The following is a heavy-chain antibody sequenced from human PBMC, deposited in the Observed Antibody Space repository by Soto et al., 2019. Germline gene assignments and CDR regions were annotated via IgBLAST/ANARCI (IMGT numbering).Heavy chain of an antibody. CDR3: ARQSVVTNVGHGPVQS. Sequence: SETLSLTCTVSGDSISGYYWNWIRQPPAKGLEWIGHIYYLGTTYYNPSLKSRVTISIDKSRRQFSLKVNSVTAADTAVYYCARQSVVTNVGHGPVQSWAKGTLVTVS. D-gene: IGHD1-26*01. CDR2: IYYLGTT. V-gene: IGHV4-59*01. J-gene: IGHJ4*02. CDR1: GDSISGYY.